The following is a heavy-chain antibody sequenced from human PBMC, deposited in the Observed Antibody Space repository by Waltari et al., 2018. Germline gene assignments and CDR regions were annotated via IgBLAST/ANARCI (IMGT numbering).Heavy chain of an antibody. V-gene: IGHV3-30*18. CDR2: IADDGRKK. Sequence: QVQLVESGGGVVQPGRSLRLSCAASGFTFSSYGMHWVRQAPGKGLEWVAVIADDGRKKYYADSVKGRFTSSRDNSKKTLYLQMNSLRAEDTAVYYCAKTKWFGEHYPGVFDYWGQGTLVTVSS. CDR1: GFTFSSYG. J-gene: IGHJ4*02. D-gene: IGHD3-10*01. CDR3: AKTKWFGEHYPGVFDY.